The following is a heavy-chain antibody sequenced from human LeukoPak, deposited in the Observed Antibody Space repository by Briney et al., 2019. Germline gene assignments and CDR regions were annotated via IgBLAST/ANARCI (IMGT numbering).Heavy chain of an antibody. CDR3: GGYNWFDP. CDR1: GFTFSNYG. CDR2: ISHDGSDK. V-gene: IGHV3-30*03. Sequence: GGSLRLSCVASGFTFSNYGIHWVRQAPGKGLEWVAIISHDGSDKYYGDSVNGRFTISRDNSKNTLYLRMNSLRAEDTAVYYCGGYNWFDPWGQGTLVTVSS. J-gene: IGHJ5*02. D-gene: IGHD5-12*01.